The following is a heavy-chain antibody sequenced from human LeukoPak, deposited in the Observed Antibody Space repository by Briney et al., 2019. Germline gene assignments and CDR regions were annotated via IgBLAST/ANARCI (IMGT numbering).Heavy chain of an antibody. J-gene: IGHJ3*02. Sequence: ASVKVSCKASGFTFTSYYMDWVRQAPGQGLEWMGKINPSGGSTKYAQKFQGRVTMTRDTSTSTVYMEMSSLRSEDTAVYYCASHKYCSSTSCYAFDIWGQGTMVTVSS. V-gene: IGHV1-46*01. CDR1: GFTFTSYY. CDR3: ASHKYCSSTSCYAFDI. CDR2: INPSGGST. D-gene: IGHD2-2*01.